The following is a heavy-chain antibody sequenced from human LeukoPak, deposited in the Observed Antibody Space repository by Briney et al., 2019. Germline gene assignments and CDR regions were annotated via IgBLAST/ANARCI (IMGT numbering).Heavy chain of an antibody. D-gene: IGHD3-22*01. CDR3: ARDYYYSSGPEPAFDI. V-gene: IGHV3-53*01. CDR1: GFTVSSNY. Sequence: SGGSLRLSCAASGFTVSSNYMSWVRQAPGKGLEWVSVIYSGGSTYYADSVKGRFTISRDNSKNTLYLQMNSLRAEDTAVYYCARDYYYSSGPEPAFDIWGQGTMVTVSS. J-gene: IGHJ3*02. CDR2: IYSGGST.